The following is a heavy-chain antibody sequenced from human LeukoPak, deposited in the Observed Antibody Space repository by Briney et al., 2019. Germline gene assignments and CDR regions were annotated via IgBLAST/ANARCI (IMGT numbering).Heavy chain of an antibody. Sequence: ASVKVSCKASGFTFTSSAMQWVRQARGQRLEWMGWIVVGSGNTNYAQKFQERVTITRDMSTSTAYMELSSLRSEDTAVYYCARVDEMAIVFDYWGQGTLVTVSS. D-gene: IGHD5-24*01. J-gene: IGHJ4*02. CDR2: IVVGSGNT. V-gene: IGHV1-58*02. CDR1: GFTFTSSA. CDR3: ARVDEMAIVFDY.